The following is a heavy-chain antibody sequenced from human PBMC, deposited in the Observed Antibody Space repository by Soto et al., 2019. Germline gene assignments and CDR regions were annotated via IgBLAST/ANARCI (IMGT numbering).Heavy chain of an antibody. J-gene: IGHJ5*02. D-gene: IGHD6-13*01. CDR3: ARGAGVAAAGTTNWFDP. CDR2: IYYSGST. V-gene: IGHV4-30-4*01. CDR1: GGSISSGDYY. Sequence: PSLTCTVSGGSISSGDYYWSWIRQPPGKGLEWIGYIYYSGSTYYNPSLKSRVTISVDTSKNQFSLKLSSVTAADTAVYYCARGAGVAAAGTTNWFDPWGQGTLVTVSS.